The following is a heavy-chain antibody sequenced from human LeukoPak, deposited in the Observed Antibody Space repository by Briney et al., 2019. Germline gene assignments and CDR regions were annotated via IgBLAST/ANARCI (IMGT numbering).Heavy chain of an antibody. D-gene: IGHD2-8*01. CDR2: ISSSISSV. CDR1: GFTFSDYY. Sequence: GGSLRLSCAASGFTFSDYYMNWVRQAPGKGLEWVSYISSSISSVYYADSVKGRFTISRDNAMNSLYLQINSLRAEDTAVYYCTRDKRSEVYTGSFDLWGRGTLVTVSS. V-gene: IGHV3-11*01. J-gene: IGHJ2*01. CDR3: TRDKRSEVYTGSFDL.